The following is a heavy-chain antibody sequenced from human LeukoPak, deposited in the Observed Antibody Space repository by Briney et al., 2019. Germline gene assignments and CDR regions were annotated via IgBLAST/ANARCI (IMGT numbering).Heavy chain of an antibody. CDR2: ISYDGSNK. CDR1: GFTFSSYG. V-gene: IGHV3-30*03. D-gene: IGHD4-23*01. Sequence: GGSLRLSCAASGFTFSSYGMHWVRQAPGKGLEWVAVISYDGSNKYYADSVKGRFTISRDNAKNSLYLQMNSLRAEDTAVYYCADYGANSMDVWGKGTTVTVSS. CDR3: ADYGANSMDV. J-gene: IGHJ6*04.